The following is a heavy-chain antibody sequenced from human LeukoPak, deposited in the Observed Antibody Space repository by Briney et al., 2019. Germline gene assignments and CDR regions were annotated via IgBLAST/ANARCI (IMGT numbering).Heavy chain of an antibody. D-gene: IGHD2-2*01. CDR1: GFTFSSYA. V-gene: IGHV3-23*01. J-gene: IGHJ4*02. CDR2: ISGSGGST. CDR3: AKRPGVPAXGXFDY. Sequence: GGSLRLSCAASGFTFSSYAMSWVRQAPGKGLEWVSAISGSGGSTYYADSVKGRFTISRDNSKSTLFLQMSGLGAEDTAVYFCAKRPGVPAXGXFDYWGQGTLVTVSS.